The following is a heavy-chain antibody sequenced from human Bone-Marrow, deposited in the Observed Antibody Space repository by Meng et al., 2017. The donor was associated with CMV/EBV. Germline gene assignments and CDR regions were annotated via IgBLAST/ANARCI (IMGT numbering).Heavy chain of an antibody. CDR2: IIPIFGTA. CDR3: ARGGGWPSVYYFDY. CDR1: GGTFSSYA. V-gene: IGHV1-69*05. D-gene: IGHD1-26*01. J-gene: IGHJ4*02. Sequence: SAKVPCKASGGTFSSYAISWVRQAPGQGLEWMGAIIPIFGTANYAQKFQGRGTITTDESTSTAYKELSSLRSAETAVYYCARGGGWPSVYYFDYWGQGTLVTVSS.